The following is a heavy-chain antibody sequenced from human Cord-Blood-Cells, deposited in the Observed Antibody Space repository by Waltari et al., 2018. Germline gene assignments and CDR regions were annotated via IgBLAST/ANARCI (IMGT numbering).Heavy chain of an antibody. CDR3: ATITMVRGTDGMDV. Sequence: QVQLVQSGAEVKKPGASVKVSCKVSGYTLTDLSMHRVRQAPGKGLEWMGGFDPEDGETIYAQKFQGRVTMTEDTSTDTAYMELSSLRSEDTAVYYCATITMVRGTDGMDVWGQGTTVTVSS. V-gene: IGHV1-24*01. J-gene: IGHJ6*02. D-gene: IGHD3-10*01. CDR1: GYTLTDLS. CDR2: FDPEDGET.